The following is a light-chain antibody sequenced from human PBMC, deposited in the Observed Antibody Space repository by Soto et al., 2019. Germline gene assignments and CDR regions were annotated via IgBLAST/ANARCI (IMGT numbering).Light chain of an antibody. CDR1: QSVSSNY. CDR3: QQYGTSPT. Sequence: EFVLTQSPGTLSLSPGERTTLSCRASQSVSSNYLAWYQQKPGQAPRLLIYGASSRATGIPDRFSCSGSGTDFTLTISRLEDEDFAVYYCQQYGTSPTFGPVTKVDIK. J-gene: IGKJ3*01. CDR2: GAS. V-gene: IGKV3-20*01.